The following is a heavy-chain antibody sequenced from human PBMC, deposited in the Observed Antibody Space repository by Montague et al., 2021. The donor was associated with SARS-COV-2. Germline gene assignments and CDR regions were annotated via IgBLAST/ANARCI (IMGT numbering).Heavy chain of an antibody. V-gene: IGHV2-70*11. Sequence: WLARLDWDDDKYYRPPLKTRLTISKDTSKNQVVPTMTHMDPVDTATYYCARIRVAAAGSPFDPWGQGTLVTVSS. CDR2: LDWDDDK. D-gene: IGHD6-13*01. J-gene: IGHJ5*02. CDR3: ARIRVAAAGSPFDP.